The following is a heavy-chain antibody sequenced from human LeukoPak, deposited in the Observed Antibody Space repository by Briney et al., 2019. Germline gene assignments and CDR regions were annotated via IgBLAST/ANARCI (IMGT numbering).Heavy chain of an antibody. CDR1: GGSISSGNYY. CDR3: ARDYCGGDCYSPDNWFDP. D-gene: IGHD2-21*02. CDR2: IYTSGST. V-gene: IGHV4-61*02. J-gene: IGHJ5*02. Sequence: SQTLSLTCTVSGGSISSGNYYWNWIRQPAGKGLEWIGRIYTSGSTNYNPSLKSRVTISVDTSKNQFSLKLSSVTAADTAVYYCARDYCGGDCYSPDNWFDPWGQGTLVTVSS.